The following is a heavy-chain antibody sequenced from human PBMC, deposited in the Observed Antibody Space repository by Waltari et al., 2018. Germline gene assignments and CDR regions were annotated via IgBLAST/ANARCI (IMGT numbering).Heavy chain of an antibody. J-gene: IGHJ5*02. CDR2: ISHDGNKE. CDR1: GSRLGNVF. V-gene: IGHV3-30-3*01. Sequence: QVQLVESGGAWVHPGGPWRVSGEVAGSRLGNVFWNWVRHAPGKGLQWVAVISHDGNKEDYANSVRGRFTISRDNSENTLYLQMNSLGVEDTAVYYCASWAADCTNGICYTSLDHWGQGTLVTVSS. CDR3: ASWAADCTNGICYTSLDH. D-gene: IGHD2-8*01.